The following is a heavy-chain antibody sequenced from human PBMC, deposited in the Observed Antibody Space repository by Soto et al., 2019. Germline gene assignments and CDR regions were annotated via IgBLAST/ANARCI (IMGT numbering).Heavy chain of an antibody. D-gene: IGHD4-17*01. V-gene: IGHV3-43D*03. Sequence: GGSLRLSCAASGFTFDDYAMHWVRQAPGKGLEWVSLISWDGGSTYYADSVKGRFTISRDNSKNSLYLQMNSLRAEDTALYYCAKDMGPPTVVTPVIYYYGMDVWGQGTTVTVSS. CDR3: AKDMGPPTVVTPVIYYYGMDV. CDR2: ISWDGGST. CDR1: GFTFDDYA. J-gene: IGHJ6*02.